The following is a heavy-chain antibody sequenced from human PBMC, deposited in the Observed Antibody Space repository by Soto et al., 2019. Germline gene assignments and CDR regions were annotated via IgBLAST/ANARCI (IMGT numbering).Heavy chain of an antibody. J-gene: IGHJ5*02. D-gene: IGHD3-9*01. V-gene: IGHV1-46*01. CDR1: RYTFPSYY. Sequence: ASVKVSCKASRYTFPSYYMHWVRQAPGQGLEWMGIINPSGGSTSYAQKFQGRVTMTRNTSISTAYMELSSLRSEDTAVYYCARPYFDWLLPHNWFDPWGQGTLVPVSS. CDR3: ARPYFDWLLPHNWFDP. CDR2: INPSGGST.